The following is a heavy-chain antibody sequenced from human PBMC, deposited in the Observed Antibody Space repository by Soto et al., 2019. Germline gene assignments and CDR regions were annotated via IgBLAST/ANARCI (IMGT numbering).Heavy chain of an antibody. V-gene: IGHV1-69*12. CDR1: GGTFSSYA. J-gene: IGHJ6*02. Sequence: QVQLVQSGAEVKKPGSSVKVSCKASGGTFSSYAISWVRQAPGQGLEWMGGIIPIFGTANYAQKFKGRVTITADESTSTADMELSRRRSEDTAVYYCARHPVGLSDYYGMAVWGQGTTVTVSS. CDR2: IIPIFGTA. CDR3: ARHPVGLSDYYGMAV.